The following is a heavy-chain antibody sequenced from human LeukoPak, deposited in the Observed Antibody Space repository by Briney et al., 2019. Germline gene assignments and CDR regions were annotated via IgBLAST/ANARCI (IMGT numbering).Heavy chain of an antibody. V-gene: IGHV3-23*01. Sequence: GGSLRLSCAASGFAFSSYAMSWVRQAPGKGLEWVSAISGSGGSTYYADSVKGRFTISRDNSKNTLYLQMNSLRAEDTAVYYCAKENSRICSSTSCYYVYWGQGTLVTVSS. D-gene: IGHD2-2*01. CDR3: AKENSRICSSTSCYYVY. J-gene: IGHJ4*02. CDR1: GFAFSSYA. CDR2: ISGSGGST.